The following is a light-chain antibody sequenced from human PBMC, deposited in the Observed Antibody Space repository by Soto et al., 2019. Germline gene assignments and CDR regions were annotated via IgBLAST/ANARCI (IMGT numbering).Light chain of an antibody. CDR3: QQYGDWPLT. CDR1: QSVGNN. J-gene: IGKJ4*01. Sequence: EIVVTQSPATLSVSPGERATLSCRASQSVGNNCAWYQQKPGQAPRLLIFATSTRATGVPARFSGSGSGTEFTLTISSLQSEDFAVYYCQQYGDWPLTFGGGAKVEIE. V-gene: IGKV3-15*01. CDR2: ATS.